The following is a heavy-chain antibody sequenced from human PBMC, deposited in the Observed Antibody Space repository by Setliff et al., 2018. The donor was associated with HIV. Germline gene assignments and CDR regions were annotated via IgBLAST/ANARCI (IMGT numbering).Heavy chain of an antibody. CDR1: GGSISSSSSF. CDR2: IYYSGAT. D-gene: IGHD3-3*01. Sequence: SETLSLTCTVSGGSISSSSSFWGWIRQPPGKGLEWIGSIYYSGATYYNPSLKSRVTISVDTSKNQFSLKLSSVTAADTAVYYCARGTAYYNFWSGYSQDYYYYMDVWGKGTTVTVSS. J-gene: IGHJ6*03. CDR3: ARGTAYYNFWSGYSQDYYYYMDV. V-gene: IGHV4-39*01.